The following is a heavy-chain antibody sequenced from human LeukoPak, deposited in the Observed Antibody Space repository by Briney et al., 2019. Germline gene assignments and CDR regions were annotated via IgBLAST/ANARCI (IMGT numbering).Heavy chain of an antibody. CDR3: ARRRSQEWELRQGVAFDI. V-gene: IGHV1-18*01. J-gene: IGHJ3*02. D-gene: IGHD1-26*01. CDR1: GYTFTSYG. CDR2: ISAYNGNT. Sequence: ASVKVSCKASGYTFTSYGISWVRQAPGQGLEWMGWISAYNGNTNYAQKLQGRVTMTTDTSTSTAYMELRSLRSDDTAVYYCARRRSQEWELRQGVAFDIWGQGTMVTVSS.